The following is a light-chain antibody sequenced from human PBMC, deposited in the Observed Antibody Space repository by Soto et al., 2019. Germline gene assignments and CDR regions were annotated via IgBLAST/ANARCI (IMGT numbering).Light chain of an antibody. CDR2: SNN. CDR1: SSNIGSNT. CDR3: VVWYERRSGFGV. V-gene: IGLV1-44*01. J-gene: IGLJ3*02. Sequence: QSALTQPPSACGTPGQRVPISCSGSSSNIGSNTVNWYQQVPGTAPKLVIYSNNQRPSGVPDRLSGSKHGNSASLAISGLQYEPEAEYYSVVWYERRSGFGVLGGVTK.